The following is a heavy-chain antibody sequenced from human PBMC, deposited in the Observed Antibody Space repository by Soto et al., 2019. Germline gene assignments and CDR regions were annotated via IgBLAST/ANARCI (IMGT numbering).Heavy chain of an antibody. J-gene: IGHJ6*02. CDR1: GFTVSSNY. Sequence: GGSLRLSCAASGFTVSSNYMSWVRQAPGKGLEWVSVIYSGGSTYYADSVKGRFTISRDNSKNTLYLQMNSLRAEDTAVYYCARERYYDFWSGSNGMDVWGQGTTVTVSS. CDR3: ARERYYDFWSGSNGMDV. CDR2: IYSGGST. V-gene: IGHV3-53*01. D-gene: IGHD3-3*01.